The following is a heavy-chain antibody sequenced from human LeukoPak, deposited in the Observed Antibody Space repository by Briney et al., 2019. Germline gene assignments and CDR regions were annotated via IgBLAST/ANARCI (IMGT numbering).Heavy chain of an antibody. Sequence: SVKVSCKASGGTFSSYAISWVRQAPGQGLEWMGGIIPIFGTANYAQKFQGRVTITADESTSTAYMELSSLRSEDTAVYYCARDLAMVRGVKYFDYWGQGTLVTVSS. V-gene: IGHV1-69*13. CDR2: IIPIFGTA. CDR1: GGTFSSYA. CDR3: ARDLAMVRGVKYFDY. J-gene: IGHJ4*02. D-gene: IGHD3-10*01.